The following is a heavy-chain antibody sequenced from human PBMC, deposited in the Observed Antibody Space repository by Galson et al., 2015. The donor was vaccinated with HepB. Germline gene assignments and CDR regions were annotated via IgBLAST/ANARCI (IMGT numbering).Heavy chain of an antibody. CDR1: GFTFSSYG. CDR2: IWYDGSNK. J-gene: IGHJ6*03. Sequence: SLRLSCAASGFTFSSYGMHWVRQAPGKGLEWVAVIWYDGSNKYYADSVKGRFTISRDNSKNTLYLQMNSLRAEDTAVYYCARDSSFYDFWSGYFSYYYYYMDVWGKGTTVTVSS. D-gene: IGHD3-3*01. CDR3: ARDSSFYDFWSGYFSYYYYYMDV. V-gene: IGHV3-33*01.